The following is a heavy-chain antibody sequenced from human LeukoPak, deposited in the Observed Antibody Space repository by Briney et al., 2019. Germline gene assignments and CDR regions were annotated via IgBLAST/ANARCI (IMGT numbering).Heavy chain of an antibody. V-gene: IGHV3-53*01. D-gene: IGHD2-2*01. CDR2: IYSGGST. CDR3: ARDRVECSSTSCYVGYYYYYYMDV. CDR1: GFTVSSNY. Sequence: PGGSLRLSCAASGFTVSSNYMSWVRQAPGKGLEWVSVIYSGGSTYYADSVKGRFTISRDNSKNTLYLQMNSLRAEDTAVYYGARDRVECSSTSCYVGYYYYYYMDVWGKGTTVTVSS. J-gene: IGHJ6*03.